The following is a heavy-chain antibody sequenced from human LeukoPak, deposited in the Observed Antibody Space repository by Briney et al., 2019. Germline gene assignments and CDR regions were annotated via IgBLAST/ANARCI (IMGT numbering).Heavy chain of an antibody. CDR2: ISYDGSNK. D-gene: IGHD5-12*01. CDR1: GFTFSNNA. Sequence: GGSLRLSCAASGFTFSNNAMHWVRQAPGKGLEWVAVISYDGSNKYHADSVKGRFTISRDNAKNSLYLQMNSLRAEDTALYYCARERATLDYYYYMDVWGKGTTVTVSS. V-gene: IGHV3-30*03. J-gene: IGHJ6*03. CDR3: ARERATLDYYYYMDV.